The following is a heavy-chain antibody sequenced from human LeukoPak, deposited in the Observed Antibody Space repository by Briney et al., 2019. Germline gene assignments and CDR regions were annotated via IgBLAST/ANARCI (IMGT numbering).Heavy chain of an antibody. D-gene: IGHD2-8*01. CDR3: ARAVRVLHLDY. J-gene: IGHJ4*02. V-gene: IGHV4-39*07. Sequence: SETLSLTCTVSGGSISSSSYYWGWIRQPPGKGLEWIGSIYYSGNTNYNPSLQSRVTISVDTSKNQFSLKLSSVTAADTAVYYCARAVRVLHLDYWGQGTLVTVSS. CDR2: IYYSGNT. CDR1: GGSISSSSYY.